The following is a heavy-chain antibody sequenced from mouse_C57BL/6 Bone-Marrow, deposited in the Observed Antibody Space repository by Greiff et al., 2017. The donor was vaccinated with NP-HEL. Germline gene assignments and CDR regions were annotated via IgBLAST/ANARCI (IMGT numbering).Heavy chain of an antibody. CDR2: INPNYGTT. Sequence: VQLKESGPELVKPGASVKISCKASGYSFTDYNMNWVKQSNGKSLEWIGVINPNYGTTSYNQKFKGKATLTVDQSSSTAYMQLNSLTSEDSAVYYCARCYYGSSFYWYFDVWGTGTTVTVSS. V-gene: IGHV1-39*01. D-gene: IGHD1-1*01. CDR1: GYSFTDYN. CDR3: ARCYYGSSFYWYFDV. J-gene: IGHJ1*03.